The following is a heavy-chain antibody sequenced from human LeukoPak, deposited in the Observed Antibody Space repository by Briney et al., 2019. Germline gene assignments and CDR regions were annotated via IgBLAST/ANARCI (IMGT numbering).Heavy chain of an antibody. Sequence: QPGGSLRLSCAASGFTFSSYGMHWVRQAPGKGLEWVAVISYDGSNKYYADSVKGRFTISRDNSKNTLYLQMNSLRAEDTAVYYCAKTGIVGATGVFYGMDVWGQGTTVTVSS. V-gene: IGHV3-30*18. D-gene: IGHD1-26*01. CDR3: AKTGIVGATGVFYGMDV. J-gene: IGHJ6*02. CDR1: GFTFSSYG. CDR2: ISYDGSNK.